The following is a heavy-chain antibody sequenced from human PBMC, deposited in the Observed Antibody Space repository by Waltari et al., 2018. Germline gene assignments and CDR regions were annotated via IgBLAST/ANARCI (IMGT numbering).Heavy chain of an antibody. Sequence: EEQLVESGGGLVQPGDSLSPSCAASGFTFRSYWMHWLRQAPGKGPPWVSRISSDASDTTYADSVKGRFTISRDNAKNTLYLQMNRLRAEDTAVYFCARVSRRTYRSPVPGRHYYFGMDVWGQGTTVTVSS. V-gene: IGHV3-74*03. CDR3: ARVSRRTYRSPVPGRHYYFGMDV. D-gene: IGHD1-1*01. CDR2: ISSDASDT. J-gene: IGHJ6*02. CDR1: GFTFRSYW.